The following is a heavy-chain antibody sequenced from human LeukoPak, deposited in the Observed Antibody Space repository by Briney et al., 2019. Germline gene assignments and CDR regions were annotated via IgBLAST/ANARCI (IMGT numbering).Heavy chain of an antibody. Sequence: TSDTLSLTCAVYGGSFSGYYWCWIRQSQGKGLEWIGEINHSGSTNYNPSLKSRVTISVDTSKNQFSLKLSSVTAADTAVYYCARAGPRPYYFDYWGQGTLVTVSS. V-gene: IGHV4-34*01. CDR3: ARAGPRPYYFDY. J-gene: IGHJ4*02. CDR2: INHSGST. CDR1: GGSFSGYY.